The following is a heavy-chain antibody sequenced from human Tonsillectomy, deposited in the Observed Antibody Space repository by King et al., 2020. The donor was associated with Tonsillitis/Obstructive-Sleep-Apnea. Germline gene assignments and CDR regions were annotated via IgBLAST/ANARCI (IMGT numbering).Heavy chain of an antibody. V-gene: IGHV3-64D*06. Sequence: VQLVESGGGLVQPGGSLRLSCSASGFTFSSYAMHWVRQAPGKGLEYVSAISSNGGSTYYADSVKGRFTISRDNSKNTLYLQMSSLRAEDTAVYYCVKKPGEASSGWYGDWFDPWGQGTLVTVSS. CDR2: ISSNGGST. D-gene: IGHD6-19*01. J-gene: IGHJ5*02. CDR1: GFTFSSYA. CDR3: VKKPGEASSGWYGDWFDP.